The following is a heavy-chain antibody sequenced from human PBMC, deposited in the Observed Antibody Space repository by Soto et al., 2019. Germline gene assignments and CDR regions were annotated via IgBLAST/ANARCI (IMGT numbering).Heavy chain of an antibody. CDR2: MNPNSGSA. CDR3: ARGPRCRGTSCPNWFDP. J-gene: IGHJ5*02. D-gene: IGHD2-2*01. CDR1: GYTFATYD. V-gene: IGHV1-8*01. Sequence: QVQLVQSGAEVKKPGASVKVSCKASGYTFATYDINWVRQAPGQGLEWMGWMNPNSGSAGYALKFQGRVTMTRNTSIITACMELSSLRSEDTAVYYCARGPRCRGTSCPNWFDPWGQGTLVTVSS.